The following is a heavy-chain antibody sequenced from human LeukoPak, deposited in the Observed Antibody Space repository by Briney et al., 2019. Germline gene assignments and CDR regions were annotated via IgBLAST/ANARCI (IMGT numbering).Heavy chain of an antibody. CDR2: IYYSGST. CDR1: GGSISSYY. Sequence: PSETLSLTCTASGGSISSYYWSWIRQPPGKGLEWIGYIYYSGSTNYNPSLKSRVTISVDTSKNQFSLKLSSVTAADTAVYYCARDAYYDSSGYYYYYYGMDVWGQGTTVAVSS. V-gene: IGHV4-59*01. J-gene: IGHJ6*02. D-gene: IGHD3-22*01. CDR3: ARDAYYDSSGYYYYYYGMDV.